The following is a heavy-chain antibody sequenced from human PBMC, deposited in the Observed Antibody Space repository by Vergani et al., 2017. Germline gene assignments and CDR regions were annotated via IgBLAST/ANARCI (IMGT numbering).Heavy chain of an antibody. CDR2: ISGSGGST. Sequence: EVQLLESGGGLVQPGGSLRLSCAASGFPFSSYAMSWVRQAPGKGLEWVSAISGSGGSTYYADSVKVRSTISRHNSKNTLYLQINRLRTEDTAVYYCAKAATAYYYDSSGYYIQVTYYFDYWGQGTLVTVSS. CDR1: GFPFSSYA. CDR3: AKAATAYYYDSSGYYIQVTYYFDY. V-gene: IGHV3-23*01. D-gene: IGHD3-22*01. J-gene: IGHJ4*02.